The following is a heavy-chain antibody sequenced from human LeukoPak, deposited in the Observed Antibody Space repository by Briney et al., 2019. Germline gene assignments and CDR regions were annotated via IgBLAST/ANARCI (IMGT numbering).Heavy chain of an antibody. V-gene: IGHV4-39*01. J-gene: IGHJ5*02. D-gene: IGHD3-10*01. CDR1: GGSISSSSYY. CDR3: ARLIVLLWPQFRGLNWFDP. Sequence: KPSETLSLTCTVSGGSISSSSYYWGWIRQPPGKGLEWIGSIYYSGSTYYNPSLKSRVTISVDTSKNQFSLKLSSVTAADTAVYCCARLIVLLWPQFRGLNWFDPWGQGTLVTVSS. CDR2: IYYSGST.